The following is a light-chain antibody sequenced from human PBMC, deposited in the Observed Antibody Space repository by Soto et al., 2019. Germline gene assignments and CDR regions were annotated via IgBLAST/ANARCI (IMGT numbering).Light chain of an antibody. Sequence: QLTQSPSFLSASVGDRVTMTCRASQCISTYLAWYQQKPGKAPKLLIYAASTLQSGVPSRFSGSGSGTEFALAISSLQPEDFATYYCQQLITYPQTFGQRTKVDVK. CDR1: QCISTY. V-gene: IGKV1-9*01. CDR2: AAS. CDR3: QQLITYPQT. J-gene: IGKJ1*01.